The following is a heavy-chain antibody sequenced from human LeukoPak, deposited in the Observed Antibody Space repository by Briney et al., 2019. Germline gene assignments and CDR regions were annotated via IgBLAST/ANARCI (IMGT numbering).Heavy chain of an antibody. Sequence: SETLSLTCTVSGGSISSSSCYWGWIRQPPGKGLEWIGSIYHSGSTYYNPSLKSRVTISLDTSKNQFSLKLSSVTAADTAVYYCARDSPPVDSSAYANDYWGQGTLVTVSS. V-gene: IGHV4-39*07. J-gene: IGHJ4*02. CDR2: IYHSGST. CDR1: GGSISSSSCY. CDR3: ARDSPPVDSSAYANDY. D-gene: IGHD3-22*01.